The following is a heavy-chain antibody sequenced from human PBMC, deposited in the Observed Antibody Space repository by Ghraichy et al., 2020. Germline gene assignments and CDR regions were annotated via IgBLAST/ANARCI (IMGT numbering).Heavy chain of an antibody. J-gene: IGHJ3*02. D-gene: IGHD6-13*01. Sequence: GGSLRLSCAASGFTFSSYDMHWVRQATGKGLEWVSAIGTAGDTYYPGSVKGRFTISRENAKNSLYLQMNSLRAGDTAVYYCARYSSSWDAFDIWGQGTMVTVSS. V-gene: IGHV3-13*01. CDR2: IGTAGDT. CDR1: GFTFSSYD. CDR3: ARYSSSWDAFDI.